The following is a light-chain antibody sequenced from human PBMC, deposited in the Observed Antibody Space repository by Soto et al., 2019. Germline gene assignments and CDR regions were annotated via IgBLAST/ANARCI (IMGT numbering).Light chain of an antibody. CDR2: GAS. V-gene: IGKV3-20*01. Sequence: EVVLTQSPGTLSLSPGERATLSCGASQSFTNSYLAWYQQKPGQAPRLLIYGASSRATGISDRFSGSASGTDFTLTTSRLEPEDFAVYYCQQYGVSPRTFGQGTKVDNK. J-gene: IGKJ1*01. CDR3: QQYGVSPRT. CDR1: QSFTNSY.